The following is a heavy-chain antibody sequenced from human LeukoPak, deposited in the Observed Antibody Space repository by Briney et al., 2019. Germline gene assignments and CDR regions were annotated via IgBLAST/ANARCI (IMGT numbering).Heavy chain of an antibody. CDR1: GGSISTSAYY. CDR3: ARVDTAMVLNY. V-gene: IGHV4-39*07. J-gene: IGHJ4*02. CDR2: IYYSGNT. D-gene: IGHD5-18*01. Sequence: PSETLSLTCIVSGGSISTSAYYWGWIRQPPGEGLQWIGSIYYSGNTYYNSSLKSRVTISVDTSTSQFSLRLSSVTAADTAVYYCARVDTAMVLNYWGQGTLVTVSS.